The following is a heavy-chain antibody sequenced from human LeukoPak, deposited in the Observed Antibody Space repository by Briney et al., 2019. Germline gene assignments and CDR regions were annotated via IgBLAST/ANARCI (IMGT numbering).Heavy chain of an antibody. CDR1: GFTFSNYI. D-gene: IGHD3-10*01. CDR2: INASGGAT. Sequence: GGPLRLSCAASGFTFSNYIMTWVRQAPGKGLFWVSTINASGGATYYADSVRGRFAISRDNSRDTLYLQVYNLRAEDTAVYYCAKGLWDYYGSGIMYYTMDVWGQGTTVTVSS. CDR3: AKGLWDYYGSGIMYYTMDV. V-gene: IGHV3-23*01. J-gene: IGHJ6*02.